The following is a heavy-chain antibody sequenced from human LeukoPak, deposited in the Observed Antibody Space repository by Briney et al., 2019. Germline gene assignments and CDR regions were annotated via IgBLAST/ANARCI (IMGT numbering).Heavy chain of an antibody. CDR2: INHSGST. Sequence: SETLSLTCAVYGGSFSGYYWSWTRQPPGKGLEWIGEINHSGSTNYNPSLKSRVTISVDTSKNQFSLKLSSVTAADTAVYYCAREGIAAAGTDYWGQGTLVTVSS. D-gene: IGHD6-13*01. CDR3: AREGIAAAGTDY. J-gene: IGHJ4*02. CDR1: GGSFSGYY. V-gene: IGHV4-34*01.